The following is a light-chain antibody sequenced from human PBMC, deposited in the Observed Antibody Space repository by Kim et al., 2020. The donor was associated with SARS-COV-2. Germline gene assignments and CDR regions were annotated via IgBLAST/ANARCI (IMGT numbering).Light chain of an antibody. V-gene: IGKV3-11*01. CDR1: QSVSSY. CDR2: DAS. Sequence: EIVLTHSPATLSLSPGERATLSCRASQSVSSYLAWYQQKPGQAPRLLIYDASNRATGIPVRFSGSGSGTDFTLTISSLEPEDFAVYYCQQRSNWPPVTFGGGTKVDIK. CDR3: QQRSNWPPVT. J-gene: IGKJ4*01.